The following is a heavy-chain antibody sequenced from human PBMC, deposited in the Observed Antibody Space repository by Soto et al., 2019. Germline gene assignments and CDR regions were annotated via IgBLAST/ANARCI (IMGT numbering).Heavy chain of an antibody. CDR3: ARAQVGYSYGAHRYWFDP. Sequence: KPSETLSLTCTVSGGSISSGDYYWSWIRQPPGKGLEWIGYIYYSGSTYYNPSLKSRVTISVDTSKNQFSLKLSSVTAADTAVYYCARAQVGYSYGAHRYWFDPWGQGTLVTVSS. D-gene: IGHD5-18*01. J-gene: IGHJ5*02. V-gene: IGHV4-30-4*01. CDR1: GGSISSGDYY. CDR2: IYYSGST.